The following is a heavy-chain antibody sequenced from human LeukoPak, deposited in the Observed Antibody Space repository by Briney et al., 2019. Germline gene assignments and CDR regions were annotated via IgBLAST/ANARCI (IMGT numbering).Heavy chain of an antibody. CDR2: INWNGGST. CDR1: GFTFDDYG. D-gene: IGHD1-1*01. V-gene: IGHV3-20*04. CDR3: ARARYNWNDLFDY. Sequence: GGSLRLSCAASGFTFDDYGMSWVRQAPGKGLEWVSGINWNGGSTAYADSVKGRFTISRDNAKNSLYLQMNSLRAEDTAVYYCARARYNWNDLFDYWGQGTLVAVSS. J-gene: IGHJ4*02.